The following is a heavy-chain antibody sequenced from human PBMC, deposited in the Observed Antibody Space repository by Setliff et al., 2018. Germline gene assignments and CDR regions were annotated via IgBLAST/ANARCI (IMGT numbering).Heavy chain of an antibody. CDR2: IKQDGSEK. CDR1: GFTFSSYW. Sequence: HPGGSLRLSCVASGFTFSSYWMSWVRQAPGKGLEWVANIKQDGSEKYYVDSVKGRFTISRDNAKNSLYLQMNSLRAEDTAVYYCANYQWGGGGDYFDYWGQGTLVTVSS. V-gene: IGHV3-7*01. CDR3: ANYQWGGGGDYFDY. D-gene: IGHD3-16*01. J-gene: IGHJ4*02.